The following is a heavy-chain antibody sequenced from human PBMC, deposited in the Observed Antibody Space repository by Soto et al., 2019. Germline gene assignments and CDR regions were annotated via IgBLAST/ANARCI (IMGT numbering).Heavy chain of an antibody. CDR2: IYYSGST. J-gene: IGHJ5*02. CDR1: GGSISSYY. CDR3: ARDRLYSGSYYWFDP. D-gene: IGHD1-26*01. V-gene: IGHV4-59*01. Sequence: NPSETLFLTCTVSGGSISSYYWSWIRQPPGKGLEWIGYIYYSGSTNYNPSLKSRVTISVDTSKNQFSLKLSSVTAADTAVYYCARDRLYSGSYYWFDPWGQGTLVTVSS.